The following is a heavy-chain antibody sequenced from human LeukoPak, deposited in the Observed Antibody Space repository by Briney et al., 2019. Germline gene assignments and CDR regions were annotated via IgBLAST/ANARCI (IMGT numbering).Heavy chain of an antibody. V-gene: IGHV3-30*18. CDR1: GFTFSSYG. CDR3: AKESEWLRTAYYYGMDV. CDR2: ISYDGSNK. D-gene: IGHD5-12*01. Sequence: GGSLRLSCAASGFTFSSYGMHWVRQAPGKGLEGVAVISYDGSNKYYADSVKGRFTISRDNSKNTLYLQMNSLRAEDTAAYYCAKESEWLRTAYYYGMDVWGQGTTVTVSS. J-gene: IGHJ6*02.